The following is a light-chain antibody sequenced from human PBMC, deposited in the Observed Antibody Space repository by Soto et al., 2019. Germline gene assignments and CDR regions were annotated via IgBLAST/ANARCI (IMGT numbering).Light chain of an antibody. J-gene: IGLJ1*01. V-gene: IGLV2-14*01. CDR1: SSDVGGYDY. CDR3: SSYTSISTYV. Sequence: QSALTQPASVSGSPGQSIAISCTGTSSDVGGYDYVSWYQQHPGKAPKLMIYDVSNRPSGVSNRFSGSKSDNTASLTISGLQDEDEADYYCSSYTSISTYVFGTGTKLTVL. CDR2: DVS.